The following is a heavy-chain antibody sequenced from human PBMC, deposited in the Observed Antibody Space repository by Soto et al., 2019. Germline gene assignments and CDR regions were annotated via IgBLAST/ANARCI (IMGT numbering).Heavy chain of an antibody. CDR2: ISYDGSNK. D-gene: IGHD2-21*02. V-gene: IGHV3-30-3*01. J-gene: IGHJ4*02. CDR1: GFTFSSYA. CDR3: TRAYCGGDCYSPHY. Sequence: QVQLVESGGGVVQPGRSLRLSCAASGFTFSSYAMHWVRQAPGKGLEWVAVISYDGSNKYYADSVKGRFTISRDNSKNTLYLQMNSLRAEDTAVYYCTRAYCGGDCYSPHYWGQGTLVTVSS.